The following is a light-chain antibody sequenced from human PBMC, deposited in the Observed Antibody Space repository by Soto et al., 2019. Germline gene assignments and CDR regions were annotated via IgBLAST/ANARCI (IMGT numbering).Light chain of an antibody. CDR3: QHGHNWPLS. CDR1: QSISSE. J-gene: IGKJ2*01. CDR2: GAS. V-gene: IGKV3-15*01. Sequence: EIVMPQSPATLSVSPGERATLSCRASQSISSELAWYQQKPGQPPRLLIYGASTMATGVTARFSASGSGSDFTLTITGLQSVDFAVYYCQHGHNWPLSLGQGTRLEI.